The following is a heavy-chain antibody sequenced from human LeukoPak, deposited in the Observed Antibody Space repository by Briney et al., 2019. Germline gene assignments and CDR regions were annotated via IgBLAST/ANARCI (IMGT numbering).Heavy chain of an antibody. CDR3: ARALPGINNWNEFDY. D-gene: IGHD1-20*01. CDR1: GYSFISYW. CDR2: IYPGDSEA. J-gene: IGHJ4*02. V-gene: IGHV5-51*01. Sequence: GESLKISCKASGYSFISYWIGWVRQMPGKGLEWMGIIYPGDSEARYSPSFQGQISISVDKSISTAYLQWSSLKASDTAMYYCARALPGINNWNEFDYWGQGTRVTVSS.